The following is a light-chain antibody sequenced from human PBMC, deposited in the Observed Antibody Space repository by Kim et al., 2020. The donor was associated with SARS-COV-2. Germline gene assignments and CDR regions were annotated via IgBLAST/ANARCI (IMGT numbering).Light chain of an antibody. J-gene: IGLJ3*02. Sequence: LSASVKLTCTLSSGHSSYGIAWHQQQPEKGPRYLMKLNSDGSHSKGDGIPVRFSGSSSGAERYLTISSLQSEDEADYYCQTWGTGVFGGGTQLTVL. CDR1: SGHSSYG. V-gene: IGLV4-69*01. CDR2: LNSDGSH. CDR3: QTWGTGV.